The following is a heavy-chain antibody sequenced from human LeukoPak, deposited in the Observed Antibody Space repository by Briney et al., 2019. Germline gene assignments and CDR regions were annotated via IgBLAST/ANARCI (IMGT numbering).Heavy chain of an antibody. CDR3: ARVTFTGYSSGWYDRYFDY. CDR2: IYYSGST. Sequence: SETLSLTCTVSGGSISSSSYYWGWIRQPPGKGLEWIGSIYYSGSTYYNPSLKSRVTISVDTSKNQFSLKLSSVTAADTAVYYCARVTFTGYSSGWYDRYFDYWGQGTLVTVSS. D-gene: IGHD6-19*01. V-gene: IGHV4-39*01. CDR1: GGSISSSSYY. J-gene: IGHJ4*02.